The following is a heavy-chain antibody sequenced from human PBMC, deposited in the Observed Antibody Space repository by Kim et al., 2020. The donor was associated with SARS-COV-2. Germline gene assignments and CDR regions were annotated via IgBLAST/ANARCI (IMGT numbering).Heavy chain of an antibody. J-gene: IGHJ4*02. CDR3: AAGWGQY. Sequence: GGSLRLSCAASGLTFNTVAMNWVRQAPGRGLEWVSIVRNSADTSYDDSVTSRLTTSSGEYKNTLHFQLNSLIGADTTVSYYAAGWGQYWGQGTMVTVSS. D-gene: IGHD3-16*01. V-gene: IGHV3-23*01. CDR2: VRNSADT. CDR1: GLTFNTVA.